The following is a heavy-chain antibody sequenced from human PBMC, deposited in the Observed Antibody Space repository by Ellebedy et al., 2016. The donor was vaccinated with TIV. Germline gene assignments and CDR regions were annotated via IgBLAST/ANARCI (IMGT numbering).Heavy chain of an antibody. Sequence: GGSLRLXCAASGFTFSSYSMHWVRQAPGKGLEWVSYISSSSSTISYADSVKGRFTISRDNAKNSLYLQMNSLRAEDTAVYYCARDLVYGDYDNLDYWGQGTLVTVPS. CDR1: GFTFSSYS. CDR2: ISSSSSTI. CDR3: ARDLVYGDYDNLDY. D-gene: IGHD4-17*01. J-gene: IGHJ4*02. V-gene: IGHV3-48*01.